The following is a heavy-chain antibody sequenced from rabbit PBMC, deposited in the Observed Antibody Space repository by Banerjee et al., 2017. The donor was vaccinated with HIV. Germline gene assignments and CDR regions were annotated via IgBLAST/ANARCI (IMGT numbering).Heavy chain of an antibody. CDR2: IDTGSSGRT. CDR1: GFSFSSGYD. Sequence: QEQLKESGGGLVQPGASLTLTCKASGFSFSSGYDMCWVRQAPGKGLEWIACIDTGSSGRTYYASWAKGRFTISKTSSTTVTLQMTSLTAADTATYFRARDGASGYNFNLWGQGTLVTVS. D-gene: IGHD1-1*01. CDR3: ARDGASGYNFNL. J-gene: IGHJ4*01. V-gene: IGHV1S45*01.